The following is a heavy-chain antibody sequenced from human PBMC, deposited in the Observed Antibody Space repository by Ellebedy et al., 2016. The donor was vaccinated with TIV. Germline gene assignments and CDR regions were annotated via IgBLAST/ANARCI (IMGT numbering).Heavy chain of an antibody. CDR2: IVGSGLEI. CDR1: GITFSKFG. CDR3: LSRHGAGNIEYFPD. D-gene: IGHD1-1*01. Sequence: GESLKISXAVSGITFSKFGMNWVRQAPGKGLEWVASIVGSGLEIHYIDSVKGRFTISRDNAKNSLYLQMSSLRAEDTAVYYCLSRHGAGNIEYFPDWGQGTLVTVAS. J-gene: IGHJ1*01. V-gene: IGHV3-21*01.